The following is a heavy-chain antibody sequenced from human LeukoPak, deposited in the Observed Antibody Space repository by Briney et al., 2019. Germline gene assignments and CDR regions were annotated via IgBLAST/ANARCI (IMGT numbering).Heavy chain of an antibody. CDR1: GGSLSGYY. V-gene: IGHV4-34*01. D-gene: IGHD4-23*01. CDR3: ARGQNSEVDY. CDR2: INHSGST. J-gene: IGHJ4*02. Sequence: SETLSLTCAVYGGSLSGYYWSWIRQPPGEGLEWIGEINHSGSTNYNPSPKRRVTISVDTSKNQFSLKLSSVTAADTAVYYCARGQNSEVDYWGQGTLVTVSS.